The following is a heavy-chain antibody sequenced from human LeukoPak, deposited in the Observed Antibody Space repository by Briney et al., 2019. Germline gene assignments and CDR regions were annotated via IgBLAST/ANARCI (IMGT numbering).Heavy chain of an antibody. CDR2: MSGSGGST. Sequence: PGGSLRLSCAASGFTFSSYAMSWVRQAPGKGLEWVSAMSGSGGSTYYADSVKGRFTISRDNSKNTLYLQMNSLRAEDTAVYYCARVQVPTQPYYYYGLDVWGQGTTVTVSS. V-gene: IGHV3-23*01. J-gene: IGHJ6*02. D-gene: IGHD2-2*01. CDR3: ARVQVPTQPYYYYGLDV. CDR1: GFTFSSYA.